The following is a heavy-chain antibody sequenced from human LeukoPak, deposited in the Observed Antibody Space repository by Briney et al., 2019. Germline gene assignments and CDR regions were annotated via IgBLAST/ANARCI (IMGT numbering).Heavy chain of an antibody. Sequence: PGGSLRLSCAASGFTFVNYGMSWVRQAPGKGLEWVSGISGSGGTSYYADSVKGRFTISRDNAKNSLYLQMNSLRAEDTALYYCARYNDYDSRGYYYYFDYWGQGTLVTVSS. D-gene: IGHD3-22*01. CDR1: GFTFVNYG. J-gene: IGHJ4*02. V-gene: IGHV3-23*01. CDR2: ISGSGGTS. CDR3: ARYNDYDSRGYYYYFDY.